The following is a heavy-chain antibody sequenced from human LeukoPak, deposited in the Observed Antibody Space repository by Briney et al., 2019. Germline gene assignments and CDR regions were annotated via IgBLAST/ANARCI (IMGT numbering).Heavy chain of an antibody. V-gene: IGHV4-38-2*02. CDR2: MYHSGST. Sequence: SETLPLTCSVSGYFISSAYYWGWIRQPPGKGLEWIGTMYHSGSTNYNPSLKSRVTISGDTSKNQFSLKLSSVTAADTAVYFCARGFRGDNFDYWGQGTLVTVSS. CDR1: GYFISSAYY. J-gene: IGHJ4*02. CDR3: ARGFRGDNFDY. D-gene: IGHD7-27*01.